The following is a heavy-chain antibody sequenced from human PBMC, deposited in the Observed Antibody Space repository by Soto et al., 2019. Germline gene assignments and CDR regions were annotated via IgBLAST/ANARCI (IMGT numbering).Heavy chain of an antibody. CDR1: GGSISSGGYS. CDR2: IYHSGST. CDR3: ARGTYYYDSSGDPFDY. D-gene: IGHD3-22*01. J-gene: IGHJ4*02. V-gene: IGHV4-30-2*01. Sequence: QLQLQESGSGLVKPSQTLSLTCAVSGGSISSGGYSWSWIRQPPGKGLEWIGYIYHSGSTYYNPSLKSRVTIPVDRSKNQFSLKLSSVTAADTAVYYCARGTYYYDSSGDPFDYWGQGTLVTVSS.